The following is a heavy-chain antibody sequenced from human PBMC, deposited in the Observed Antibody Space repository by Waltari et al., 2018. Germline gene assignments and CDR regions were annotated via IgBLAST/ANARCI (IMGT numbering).Heavy chain of an antibody. CDR3: ARGKIDWNSGWFDP. Sequence: QVQLQQWGAGLLKPSETLSLTCAVHGGSFSGYFWSWIRQTPGEGLEWIGEISHSGSTNYNPSLQSRVTISVDTSKNQFSLKLSSVTAADTAVYYCARGKIDWNSGWFDPWGQGTLVTVSS. J-gene: IGHJ5*02. CDR1: GGSFSGYF. D-gene: IGHD1-7*01. CDR2: ISHSGST. V-gene: IGHV4-34*01.